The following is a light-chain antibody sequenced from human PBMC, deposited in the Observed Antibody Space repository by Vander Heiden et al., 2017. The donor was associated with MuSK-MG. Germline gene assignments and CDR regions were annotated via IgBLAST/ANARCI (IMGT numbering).Light chain of an antibody. CDR1: HGISNY. J-gene: IGKJ2*01. CDR2: AAS. Sequence: DIQMTQGPSGLSASVLDRVTVTCRASHGISNYLAWYQQKPGNVPKVLIYAASTLASGVPSRFSVIGSGTDFTLTISGLQPEDVAGYYCQKYNSAPYTFGQGTKLEIK. V-gene: IGKV1-27*01. CDR3: QKYNSAPYT.